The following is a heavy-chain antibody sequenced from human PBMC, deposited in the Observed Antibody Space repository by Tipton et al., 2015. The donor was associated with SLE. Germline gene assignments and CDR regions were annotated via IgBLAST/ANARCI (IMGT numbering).Heavy chain of an antibody. CDR2: IYHSGST. Sequence: TLSLTCTVSGYSISSGFYWGWIRQPPGKGLEWIGNIYHSGSTFHNPSLKSRVTISVDTSKNQFSLKLNSVTAADTAVYYCARDKNRNAYCGGDCYSGLNYWGQGTLVTVSS. J-gene: IGHJ4*02. D-gene: IGHD2-21*02. CDR1: GYSISSGFY. V-gene: IGHV4-38-2*02. CDR3: ARDKNRNAYCGGDCYSGLNY.